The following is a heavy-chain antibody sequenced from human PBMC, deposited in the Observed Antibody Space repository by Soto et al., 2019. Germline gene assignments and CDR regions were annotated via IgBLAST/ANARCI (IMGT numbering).Heavy chain of an antibody. Sequence: EVQLLESGGGLEQPGGSLRLSCAASGISISSYAMSRVRQAPGKGLEWVSAISGSGGSTYYADSVKGRFTISRDNSKNTLYLQMNSLRAEDTAVYYCAKGPIVVGAFEIWGQGTMVTVSS. CDR2: ISGSGGST. V-gene: IGHV3-23*01. CDR3: AKGPIVVGAFEI. J-gene: IGHJ3*02. D-gene: IGHD2-21*01. CDR1: GISISSYA.